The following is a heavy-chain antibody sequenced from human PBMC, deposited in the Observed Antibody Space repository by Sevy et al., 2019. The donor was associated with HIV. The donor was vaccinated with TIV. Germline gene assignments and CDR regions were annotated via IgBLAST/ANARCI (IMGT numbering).Heavy chain of an antibody. Sequence: GGSLRLSCVVSGFTFSKYPMNWVRQAPGKGLEWVSYISNSGTSMYYSDSVKGRFTISRDNARNSLYLQMNSLRAEDTAVYYCARDLPPSATTVAHFDCWGQGTLVTVSS. CDR1: GFTFSKYP. CDR2: ISNSGTSM. CDR3: ARDLPPSATTVAHFDC. J-gene: IGHJ4*02. D-gene: IGHD4-17*01. V-gene: IGHV3-48*03.